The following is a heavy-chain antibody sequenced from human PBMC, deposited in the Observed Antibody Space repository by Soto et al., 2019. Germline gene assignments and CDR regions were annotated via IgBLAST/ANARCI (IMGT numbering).Heavy chain of an antibody. CDR3: AINTLVRELITDYYGY. CDR1: GFSFSNYT. CDR2: ISRSSSSI. J-gene: IGHJ4*02. V-gene: IGHV3-48*01. Sequence: PGGSLRFSCAASGFSFSNYTMNWVRQAPGKGLEWVAYISRSSSSIYYADSVKGRFTISRDNGKNSLYLQMNSLRAEDTAVYYCAINTLVRELITDYYGYWGQGTLVTVSS. D-gene: IGHD3-10*01.